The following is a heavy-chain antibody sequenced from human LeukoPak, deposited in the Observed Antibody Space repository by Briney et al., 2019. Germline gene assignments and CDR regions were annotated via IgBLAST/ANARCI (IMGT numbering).Heavy chain of an antibody. CDR2: ISGYNGNT. CDR3: ARDGLYSYGFS. D-gene: IGHD5-18*01. CDR1: GYIFTNFG. V-gene: IGHV1-18*01. Sequence: GASVKVSCKASGYIFTNFGISWVRQARGQGLEWMGWISGYNGNTKYVQKFQGRVTMTTDTSTSTAYMELRSLRSEDTAVYYCARDGLYSYGFSWGQGTLVTVSS. J-gene: IGHJ5*02.